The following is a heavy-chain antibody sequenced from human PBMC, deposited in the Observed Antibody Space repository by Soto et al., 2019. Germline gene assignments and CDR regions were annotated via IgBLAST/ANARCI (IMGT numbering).Heavy chain of an antibody. CDR3: AKSPRGEMATD. CDR1: GYTFINYH. V-gene: IGHV1-18*01. Sequence: QVQLVQSGGEVKKPGASVTVSCKASGYTFINYHITWVRQAPGQGLEWRAWINTYNGMTDYAQRFQGRVTMTRDTSTSTAYMELRTLVSDNTAVYFCAKSPRGEMATDWGQGTLVTVSS. D-gene: IGHD5-12*01. CDR2: INTYNGMT. J-gene: IGHJ4*02.